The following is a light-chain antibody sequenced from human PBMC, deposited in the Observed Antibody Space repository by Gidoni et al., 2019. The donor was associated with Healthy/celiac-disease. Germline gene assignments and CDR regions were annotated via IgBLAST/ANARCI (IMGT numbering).Light chain of an antibody. J-gene: IGLJ2*01. Sequence: SYELTQPPSVSVSPGQPARITCSGDALPKQYAYWYPQKPGQAPVLVIYKDSERPSGIPERFSGSSSGTTVTLTISGVQAEDEADYYCQSADSSGTFYVVFGGGTKLTVL. CDR1: ALPKQY. CDR3: QSADSSGTFYVV. V-gene: IGLV3-25*03. CDR2: KDS.